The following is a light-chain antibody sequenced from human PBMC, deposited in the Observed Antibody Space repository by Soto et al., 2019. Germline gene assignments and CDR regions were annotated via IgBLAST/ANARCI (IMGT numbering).Light chain of an antibody. J-gene: IGKJ1*01. CDR1: QSISSW. Sequence: DIQMTQSPSTLSASVGDRVTITCRATQSISSWLAWYQQKPGKAPKLLIYKASSLESGVPSRFSGSGSGTEFTLTISSLQPDDFATYYCQHYNSYPWTFCQGTKVEV. V-gene: IGKV1-5*03. CDR3: QHYNSYPWT. CDR2: KAS.